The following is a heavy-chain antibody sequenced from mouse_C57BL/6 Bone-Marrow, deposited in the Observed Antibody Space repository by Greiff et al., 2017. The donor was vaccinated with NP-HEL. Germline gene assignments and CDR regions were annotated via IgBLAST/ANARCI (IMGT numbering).Heavy chain of an antibody. CDR3: ARTPQGSYVRSYFDY. D-gene: IGHD6-5*01. V-gene: IGHV2-2*01. CDR1: GFSLTSYG. CDR2: IWSGGST. Sequence: QVQLKESGPGLVQPSQSLSITCTVSGFSLTSYGVHWVRQSPGKGLEWLGVIWSGGSTDYNAAFISRLSISKDNSKRQVFFKMNSLQADDTAIYYCARTPQGSYVRSYFDYWGQGTTLTVSS. J-gene: IGHJ2*01.